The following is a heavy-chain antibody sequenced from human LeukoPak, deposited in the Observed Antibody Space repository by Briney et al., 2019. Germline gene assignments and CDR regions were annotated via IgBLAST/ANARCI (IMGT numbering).Heavy chain of an antibody. D-gene: IGHD3-22*01. J-gene: IGHJ5*02. V-gene: IGHV4-59*12. CDR2: IYYSGST. CDR1: GGSISSYY. Sequence: SETLSLTCTVSGGSISSYYWSWIRQPPGKGLEWIGYIYYSGSTNYNPSLKSRVTISVDTSKDQFSLKLSSVTAADTAVYYCARGRYYYDSSDPRFDPWGQGTLVTVSS. CDR3: ARGRYYYDSSDPRFDP.